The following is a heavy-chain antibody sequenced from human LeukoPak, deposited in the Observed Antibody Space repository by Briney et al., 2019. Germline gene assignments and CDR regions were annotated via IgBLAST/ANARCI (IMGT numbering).Heavy chain of an antibody. D-gene: IGHD6-13*01. Sequence: PSETLSLTCTVSGGSINSYYWSCIRQPPGKQLEWMGNIYYSGSTNYNPSLKSRVTISVDTSKNHFSLRLTSVTAADTAVYYCARRRSSSWSFDSWGQGTLDTVSS. J-gene: IGHJ4*02. CDR1: GGSINSYY. CDR2: IYYSGST. V-gene: IGHV4-59*08. CDR3: ARRRSSSWSFDS.